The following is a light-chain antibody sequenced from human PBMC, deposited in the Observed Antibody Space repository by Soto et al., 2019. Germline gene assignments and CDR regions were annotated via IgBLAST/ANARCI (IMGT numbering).Light chain of an antibody. CDR3: SSYAGSNLWV. J-gene: IGLJ3*02. Sequence: QSALTQSPSASGSPGQSVTISYTGTSSDVGNYKYVSWYQQHPGKAPQLMIYEVSKRPSGVPDRFSGSKSGNTASLTVSGLQVEDEADYYCSSYAGSNLWVFGGGTKLTVL. CDR2: EVS. CDR1: SSDVGNYKY. V-gene: IGLV2-8*01.